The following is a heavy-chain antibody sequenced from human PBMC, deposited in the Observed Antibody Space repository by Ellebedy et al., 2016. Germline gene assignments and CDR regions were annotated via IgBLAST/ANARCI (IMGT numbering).Heavy chain of an antibody. CDR1: GGSISSSSYY. J-gene: IGHJ4*02. D-gene: IGHD3-3*01. V-gene: IGHV4-39*01. Sequence: GSLRLSCTVSGGSISSSSYYWGWIRQPPGKGLEWIGSIYYSGSTYYNPSLKSRVTISEDTYKNQFSLKLSSVTAADTAVYYCARHRAWSGYYPYYFDYWGQGTLVTVSS. CDR2: IYYSGST. CDR3: ARHRAWSGYYPYYFDY.